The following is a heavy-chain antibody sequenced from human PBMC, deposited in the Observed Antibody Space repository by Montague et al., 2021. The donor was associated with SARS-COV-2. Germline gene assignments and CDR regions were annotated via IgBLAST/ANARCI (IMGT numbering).Heavy chain of an antibody. CDR1: GGSISSSSYH. D-gene: IGHD4-23*01. J-gene: IGHJ4*02. CDR3: ARLRSYGGTSGFQGLVDY. Sequence: SETLSLTCIVSGGSISSSSYHWGWVRQPPGKGLEWIVTIYYSGSTYYNPSLKSRVTISADTSKNQFSLKLSSVTAADTAVYYCARLRSYGGTSGFQGLVDYWGQGALVTVSS. CDR2: IYYSGST. V-gene: IGHV4-39*01.